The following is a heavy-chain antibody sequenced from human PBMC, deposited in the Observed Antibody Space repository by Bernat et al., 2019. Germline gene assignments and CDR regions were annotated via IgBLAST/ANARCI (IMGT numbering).Heavy chain of an antibody. CDR3: ARDRRRPGMVAIPFDY. J-gene: IGHJ4*02. V-gene: IGHV1-18*01. CDR2: ISAYYGNT. Sequence: QVQLVQSGAEVKKPGASVKVSCKASGYTFTSYGISWVRQAPGQGLEWMGWISAYYGNTNYAQKLQGRVTMTTDTSTSTAYMELRSLRSDDTAVYYCARDRRRPGMVAIPFDYWGQGTLVTVSS. CDR1: GYTFTSYG. D-gene: IGHD1-26*01.